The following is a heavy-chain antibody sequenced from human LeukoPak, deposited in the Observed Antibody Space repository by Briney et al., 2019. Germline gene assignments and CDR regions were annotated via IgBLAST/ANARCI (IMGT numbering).Heavy chain of an antibody. V-gene: IGHV1-3*01. CDR1: GYTFTSYA. Sequence: ASVKVSCKASGYTFTSYAMHWVRQAPGQRLEWMGWINAGNGNTKYSQKFQGRVTMTRDTSTSTVYMELSSLRSEDTAVYYCASSSSSIYFDYWGQGTLVTVSS. J-gene: IGHJ4*02. CDR2: INAGNGNT. D-gene: IGHD6-13*01. CDR3: ASSSSSIYFDY.